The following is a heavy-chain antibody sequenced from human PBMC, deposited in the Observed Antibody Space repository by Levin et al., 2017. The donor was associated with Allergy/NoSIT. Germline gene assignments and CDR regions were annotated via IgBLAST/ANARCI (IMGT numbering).Heavy chain of an antibody. CDR2: ISYDGSNK. J-gene: IGHJ6*02. CDR1: GFTFSSYA. D-gene: IGHD3-10*02. CDR3: ARDTDTYLRGDNYDYVMDV. V-gene: IGHV3-30-3*01. Sequence: GESLKISCAASGFTFSSYAMHWVRQAPGKGLEWVAVISYDGSNKYYADPVKGRFTISRDNSKNTLYLQMNSLRAEDTAVYYCARDTDTYLRGDNYDYVMDVWGQGTTVTVS.